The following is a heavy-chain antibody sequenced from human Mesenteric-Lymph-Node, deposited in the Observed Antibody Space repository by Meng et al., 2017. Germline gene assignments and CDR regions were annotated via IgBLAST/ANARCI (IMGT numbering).Heavy chain of an antibody. D-gene: IGHD2-2*01. J-gene: IGHJ6*02. CDR1: GFTFSDYW. CDR2: IKQDGSEK. Sequence: GESLKISCADSGFTFSDYWMSWVRQAPGKGLEWVANIKQDGSEKYYVDSVKGRFTISRDNAKNSLYLQMNSLRAEDTAVYYCARDRIVVVPAANYYYGMDVWGQGTTVTVSS. V-gene: IGHV3-7*01. CDR3: ARDRIVVVPAANYYYGMDV.